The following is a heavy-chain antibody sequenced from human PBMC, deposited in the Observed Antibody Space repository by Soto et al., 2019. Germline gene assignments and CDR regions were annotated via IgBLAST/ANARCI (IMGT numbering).Heavy chain of an antibody. D-gene: IGHD1-26*01. J-gene: IGHJ4*02. CDR1: GFSFSTYG. CDR3: AKDQIWETPHCFGC. V-gene: IGHV3-23*01. CDR2: ISKTGANT. Sequence: EVQLLESGGGLVQPGGSLRLSCAASGFSFSTYGMSWVRQAPGKGPEWVSTISKTGANTYYADSVKGRFTISRDISKNTLYLQMSSLRAEDTAIYYCAKDQIWETPHCFGCWGQGALGTVSS.